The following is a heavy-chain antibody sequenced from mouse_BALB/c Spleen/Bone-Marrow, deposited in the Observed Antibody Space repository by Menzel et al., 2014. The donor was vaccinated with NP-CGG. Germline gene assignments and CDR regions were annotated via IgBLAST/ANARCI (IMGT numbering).Heavy chain of an antibody. CDR2: ISDGGTYT. V-gene: IGHV5-4*02. CDR3: VGDSGYSGSPY. CDR1: GFTFSDYY. J-gene: IGHJ3*01. Sequence: EVKVEESGGGLVKPGGSLKLSCAASGFTFSDYYMYWVRQTPEKRLEWVATISDGGTYTSYPDSVKGRFTISRDNAKNNLYLQMSSLKSEDTAMYYCVGDSGYSGSPYWGQGTLVTVSA. D-gene: IGHD1-1*01.